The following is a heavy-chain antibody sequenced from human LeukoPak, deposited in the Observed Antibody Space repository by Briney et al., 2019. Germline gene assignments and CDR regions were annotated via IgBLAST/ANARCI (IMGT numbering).Heavy chain of an antibody. CDR1: GFTFSSYS. Sequence: KTGGSLRLSCAASGFTFSSYSMNWVRQAPGEGLEWVSSITSSSSYIYYADSVKGRFTISRDNAKNSLYLQMNSLRAEDTAVYYCARGTYMSSSSLDYDYWGQGTLVTVSS. CDR3: ARGTYMSSSSLDYDY. J-gene: IGHJ4*02. D-gene: IGHD6-6*01. V-gene: IGHV3-21*01. CDR2: ITSSSSYI.